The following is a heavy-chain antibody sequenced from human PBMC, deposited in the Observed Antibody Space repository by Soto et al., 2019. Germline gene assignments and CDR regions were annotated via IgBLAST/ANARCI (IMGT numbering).Heavy chain of an antibody. CDR3: AMVFAAAGSYYYYGMDV. V-gene: IGHV3-30-3*01. CDR1: GFTFSSYA. CDR2: ISYDGSNK. D-gene: IGHD6-13*01. Sequence: QVQLVESGGGVVQPGRSLRLSCAASGFTFSSYAMHWVRQAPGKGLEWVAVISYDGSNKYYADSVKGRFTISSDNSKNTLYLPMNSLRAEDTAVYYCAMVFAAAGSYYYYGMDVWGQGTTVTVSS. J-gene: IGHJ6*02.